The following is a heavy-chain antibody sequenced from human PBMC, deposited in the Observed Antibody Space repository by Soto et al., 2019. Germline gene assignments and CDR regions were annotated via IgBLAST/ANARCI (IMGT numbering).Heavy chain of an antibody. CDR1: GGTFSSYT. CDR3: ARDRDIVVVVAATGAGGKNWFDP. V-gene: IGHV1-69*08. J-gene: IGHJ5*02. Sequence: QVQLVQSGAEVKKPGSSVKVSCKASGGTFSSYTISWVRQAPGQGLEWMGRIIPILGIANYAQKLQGRVTITADKPPSTAYMEMSSLRSEETAVYYCARDRDIVVVVAATGAGGKNWFDPWGQGTLVTVSS. D-gene: IGHD2-15*01. CDR2: IIPILGIA.